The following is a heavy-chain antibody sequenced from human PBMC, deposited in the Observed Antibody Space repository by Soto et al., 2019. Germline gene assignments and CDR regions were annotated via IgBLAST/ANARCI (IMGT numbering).Heavy chain of an antibody. D-gene: IGHD3-3*01. Sequence: GGSLRLSCAASGFTFSSYSMNWVRQAPGKGLEWVSSISSSSYIYYADSVKGRFTISRDNAKNSLYLQMNSLRAEDTAVYYCARELTIFGVVDDAFDIWGQGTMVTVSS. CDR2: ISSSSYI. J-gene: IGHJ3*02. V-gene: IGHV3-21*01. CDR1: GFTFSSYS. CDR3: ARELTIFGVVDDAFDI.